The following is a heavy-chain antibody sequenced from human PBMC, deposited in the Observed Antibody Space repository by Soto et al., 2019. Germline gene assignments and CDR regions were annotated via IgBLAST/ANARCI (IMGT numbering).Heavy chain of an antibody. Sequence: QVQLVQSGAEVKKPGASVKVSCTTSGYTFTLFGITWVRQAPGQGLEWMGWISPYNGDTKYAEKLEGRVTLTTDTSTDTAYMELASRTSGDTAEYYCARGGQYRYFDYWGQGTLVTVSS. CDR3: ARGGQYRYFDY. D-gene: IGHD2-2*02. CDR2: ISPYNGDT. V-gene: IGHV1-18*01. J-gene: IGHJ4*02. CDR1: GYTFTLFG.